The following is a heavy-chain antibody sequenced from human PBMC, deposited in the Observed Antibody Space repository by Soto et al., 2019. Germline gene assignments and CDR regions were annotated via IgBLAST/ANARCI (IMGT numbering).Heavy chain of an antibody. J-gene: IGHJ3*02. CDR3: ARQDGAYGVPFDI. D-gene: IGHD4-17*01. CDR2: IYPGDSDT. CDR1: GYSFTTFW. V-gene: IGHV5-51*01. Sequence: PGESLKISCKGSGYSFTTFWIGWVRQRPGKGLEWMGIIYPGDSDTRYSPSFQGQVTISADKSISTAYLQWSSLKASDTAMYYWARQDGAYGVPFDIWGQGTMVTVSS.